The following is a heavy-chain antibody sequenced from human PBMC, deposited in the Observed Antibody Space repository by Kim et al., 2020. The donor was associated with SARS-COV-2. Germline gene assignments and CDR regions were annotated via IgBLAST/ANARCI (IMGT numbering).Heavy chain of an antibody. Sequence: GGSLRLSCAASGFTFSSCAMHWVRQAPGKGLEWVAVISYDGSNKNYADSVKGRFTISRDNSKNTLYLQMNSLKTEDTALYYCTRIPATPLAFWDAFDIWGQGTMVTVSS. CDR1: GFTFSSCA. J-gene: IGHJ3*02. V-gene: IGHV3-30-3*01. CDR2: ISYDGSNK. CDR3: TRIPATPLAFWDAFDI. D-gene: IGHD3-3*02.